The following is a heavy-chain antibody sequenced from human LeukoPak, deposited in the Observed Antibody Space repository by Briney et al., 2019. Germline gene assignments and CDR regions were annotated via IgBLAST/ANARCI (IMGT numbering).Heavy chain of an antibody. CDR3: ARDYDFWSGYYTGMSY. D-gene: IGHD3-3*01. J-gene: IGHJ4*02. V-gene: IGHV1-69*05. CDR2: IIPIFGTA. Sequence: GASVKVSCKASGGTFSSYAISWVRQAPGQGLEWMGGIIPIFGTANYAQKFQGRVTITTDESTSTAYMELSSLRSEDTAVYYCARDYDFWSGYYTGMSYWGQGTLVTASS. CDR1: GGTFSSYA.